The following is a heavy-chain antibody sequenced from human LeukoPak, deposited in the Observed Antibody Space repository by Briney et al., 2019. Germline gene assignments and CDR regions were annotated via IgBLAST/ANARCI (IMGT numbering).Heavy chain of an antibody. CDR2: IYHDGNT. V-gene: IGHV4-30-2*01. CDR3: ATTPNFGSGYPRYFFDY. CDR1: GASMSSHGYS. Sequence: SQTLSLTCAVSGASMSSHGYSWSWLRQPPGKGLEFIGYIYHDGNTYYNPSLNSRVSISVDMSKNQFSLKLSSVTAADTAVYFCATTPNFGSGYPRYFFDYWGQGILVTVSS. D-gene: IGHD3-22*01. J-gene: IGHJ4*02.